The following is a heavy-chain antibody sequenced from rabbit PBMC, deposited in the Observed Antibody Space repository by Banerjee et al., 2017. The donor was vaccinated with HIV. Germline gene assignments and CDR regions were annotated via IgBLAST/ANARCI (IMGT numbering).Heavy chain of an antibody. CDR2: INTDSGTA. CDR3: ASVAVYGGDGYAMDYFSL. CDR1: GFSFSNNYD. Sequence: QQQLEESGGGLVQPEGSLTLTCTASGFSFSNNYDMCWVRQAPGKGLDLIACINTDSGTASSATWVNARFAISRSISLKTVDLRMTRLAAALSAAYFCASVAVYGGDGYAMDYFSLWGQGTLVTVS. J-gene: IGHJ4*01. V-gene: IGHV1S43*01. D-gene: IGHD4-2*01.